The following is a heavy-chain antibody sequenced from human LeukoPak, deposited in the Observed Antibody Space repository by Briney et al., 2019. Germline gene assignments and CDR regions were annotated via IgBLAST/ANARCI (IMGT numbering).Heavy chain of an antibody. CDR1: GFTLSSNW. D-gene: IGHD2-15*01. CDR3: ARNLGYCSGGSCFPFDY. J-gene: IGHJ4*02. CDR2: IRQDGSEK. Sequence: GGSLRLSCAASGFTLSSNWMSWVRQAPGKGLEWVANIRQDGSEKYYVDSVKGRFTISRDNAKNSLYLQMNSLRAQDTAVYYCARNLGYCSGGSCFPFDYWGQGTLVTVSS. V-gene: IGHV3-7*01.